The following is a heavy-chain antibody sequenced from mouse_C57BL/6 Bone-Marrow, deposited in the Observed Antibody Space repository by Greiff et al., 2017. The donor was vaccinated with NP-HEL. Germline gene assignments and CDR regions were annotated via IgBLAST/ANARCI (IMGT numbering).Heavy chain of an antibody. CDR1: GYTFTTYP. CDR3: ARGYFGSSYEACYFDY. D-gene: IGHD1-1*01. V-gene: IGHV1-47*01. Sequence: QVQLQQSGAELVKPGASVKMSCKASGYTFTTYPIEWMKQNHGKSLEWIGNFHPYNDDTKYNEKFKGKATMTVEKSSSTVYLELSRLTSDDSAIYCCARGYFGSSYEACYFDYWGQGTTLTVSS. CDR2: FHPYNDDT. J-gene: IGHJ2*01.